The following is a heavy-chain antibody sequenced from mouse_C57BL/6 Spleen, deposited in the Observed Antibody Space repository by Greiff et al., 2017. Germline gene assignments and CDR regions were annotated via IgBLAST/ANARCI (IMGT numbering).Heavy chain of an antibody. CDR1: GYTFTSYW. Sequence: QVQLQQPGAELVKPGASVKLSCKASGYTFTSYWMQWVKQRPGQGLEWIGEIDPSDSYTNYNQKFKGKATLTVDTSSSTAYMQLSSLTSEDSAVYYCARGRYSNCDYAMDYWGQGTSVTVSS. J-gene: IGHJ4*01. CDR2: IDPSDSYT. CDR3: ARGRYSNCDYAMDY. V-gene: IGHV1-50*01. D-gene: IGHD2-5*01.